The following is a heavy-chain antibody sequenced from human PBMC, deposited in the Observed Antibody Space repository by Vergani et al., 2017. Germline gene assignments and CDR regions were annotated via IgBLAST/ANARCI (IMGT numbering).Heavy chain of an antibody. V-gene: IGHV3-21*01. CDR1: GFTFSSYG. CDR3: ARSPLIQLWSNTVAFDI. Sequence: EVQLVESGGGLVKPGGSLRLSCAASGFTFSSYGMNWVRQAPGKGLEWVSSISSSSSYIYFADSVKGRFTISRDNAKNTLYLPMNSLRADDTAVYYCARSPLIQLWSNTVAFDIWGQGTMVTVSS. J-gene: IGHJ3*02. CDR2: ISSSSSYI. D-gene: IGHD5-18*01.